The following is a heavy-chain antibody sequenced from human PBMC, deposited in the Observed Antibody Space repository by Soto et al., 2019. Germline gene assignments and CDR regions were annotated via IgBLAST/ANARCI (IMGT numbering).Heavy chain of an antibody. CDR2: IWSDGNTK. D-gene: IGHD3-16*01. CDR3: AREYDSFDY. V-gene: IGHV3-33*01. Sequence: VQLVESGGGVVQSGKSLRLSCAASGFTLNSYGMHWVRQAPGKGLEWVAVIWSDGNTKDYSDSMKGRFTISRDISKNTLYLQMNSLRAEDTAVYYCAREYDSFDYWGQGTLVTVSS. J-gene: IGHJ4*02. CDR1: GFTLNSYG.